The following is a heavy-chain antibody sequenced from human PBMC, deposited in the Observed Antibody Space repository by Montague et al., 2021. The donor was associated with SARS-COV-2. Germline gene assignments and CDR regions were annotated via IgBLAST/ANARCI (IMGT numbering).Heavy chain of an antibody. V-gene: IGHV4-4*02. Sequence: SETLSLTCRVSGDSISTSTWWTWVRQTPGKGLEWIGEIFHSGTINYNPSLKSRVSISAGKSNNQFSLRLSSLIAADTAVYYCATLSRRTAAGTRDYLGLDDWGQGTMVVVSS. CDR2: IFHSGTI. J-gene: IGHJ6*02. CDR3: ATLSRRTAAGTRDYLGLDD. D-gene: IGHD6-13*01. CDR1: GDSISTSTW.